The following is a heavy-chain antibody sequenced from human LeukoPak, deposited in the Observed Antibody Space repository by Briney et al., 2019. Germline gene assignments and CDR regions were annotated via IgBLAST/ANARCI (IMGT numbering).Heavy chain of an antibody. CDR1: GFTFNNYC. CDR3: ARDLTDDFWSGYHFDS. V-gene: IGHV3-21*01. D-gene: IGHD3-3*01. CDR2: ISSSSNYI. Sequence: PGGSLRLSCAASGFTFNNYCMNWVRQAPGKGLEWVSPISSSSNYIYYADSVKGRFTISRDNAKNSLYLQMNSLRAEDTAVYYCARDLTDDFWSGYHFDSWGQGTLVTVSS. J-gene: IGHJ4*02.